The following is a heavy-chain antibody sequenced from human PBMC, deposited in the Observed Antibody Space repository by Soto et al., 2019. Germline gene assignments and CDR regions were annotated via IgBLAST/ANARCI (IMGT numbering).Heavy chain of an antibody. CDR2: IIPIFGTA. D-gene: IGHD1-26*01. Sequence: GASVKVSCKASGGTFSSYAISWVRQAPGQGLEWMGGIIPIFGTANYAQKFQGRVTITADESTSTAYMELSSLGSEDTAVYYCARRSLVGATPGYFDYWGQGTLVTVSS. V-gene: IGHV1-69*13. CDR3: ARRSLVGATPGYFDY. CDR1: GGTFSSYA. J-gene: IGHJ4*02.